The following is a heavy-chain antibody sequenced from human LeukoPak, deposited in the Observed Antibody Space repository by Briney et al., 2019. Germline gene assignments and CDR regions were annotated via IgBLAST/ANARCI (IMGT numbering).Heavy chain of an antibody. V-gene: IGHV4-59*08. J-gene: IGHJ4*02. CDR3: ARRTYGSGSYYLDY. D-gene: IGHD3-10*01. CDR1: GGSISTYY. Sequence: SETLCLTCTVSGGSISTYYWSWIRQPPGKGLEWIGYIYYSGSTNSNPSLKSRVTISVDTSKNQFSLKLSSVTAADTAVYYCARRTYGSGSYYLDYWGQGTLVTVSS. CDR2: IYYSGST.